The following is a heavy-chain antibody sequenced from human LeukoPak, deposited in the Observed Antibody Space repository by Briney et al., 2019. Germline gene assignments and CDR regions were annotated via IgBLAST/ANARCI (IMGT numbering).Heavy chain of an antibody. CDR2: IYYSGST. D-gene: IGHD1-26*01. V-gene: IGHV4-39*01. CDR1: GGSISSNSYY. CDR3: ARHEYSGSYYGLSWFDP. J-gene: IGHJ5*02. Sequence: SETLSLTCTVSGGSISSNSYYWGWIRQPPGKGLEWIASIYYSGSTYYNPSLKSRVTISVDTSKNQLSLKLSSLTAADTAVYYCARHEYSGSYYGLSWFDPWGQGTLVTVSS.